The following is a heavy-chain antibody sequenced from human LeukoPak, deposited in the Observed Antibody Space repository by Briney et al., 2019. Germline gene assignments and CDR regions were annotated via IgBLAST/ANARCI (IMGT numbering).Heavy chain of an antibody. J-gene: IGHJ4*02. V-gene: IGHV3-21*01. Sequence: GGSLRLSCAASGFTFSTYDMNRVRQAPGKGLEWVSSISFSSSYIYYADPLRGRFTISRDNAKNSLYLQMDSLRAEDTAVYYCASSPSFEKIFDYWGQGTLVTVCS. CDR1: GFTFSTYD. CDR2: ISFSSSYI. CDR3: ASSPSFEKIFDY.